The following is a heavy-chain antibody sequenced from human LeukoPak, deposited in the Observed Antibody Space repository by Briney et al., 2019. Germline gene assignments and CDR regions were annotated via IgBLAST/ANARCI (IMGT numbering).Heavy chain of an antibody. CDR3: ARLRGYSYGLDY. D-gene: IGHD5-18*01. V-gene: IGHV3-11*03. CDR1: GFSFSDHY. J-gene: IGHJ4*02. CDR2: ISSSRSFT. Sequence: GGSLRLSCAASGFSFSDHYMSWIRQAPGKGLEWVSYISSSRSFTNYADSVKGRFTISRDTARNSLYLQMNSLRAEDTAVYYCARLRGYSYGLDYWGQGILVTVSS.